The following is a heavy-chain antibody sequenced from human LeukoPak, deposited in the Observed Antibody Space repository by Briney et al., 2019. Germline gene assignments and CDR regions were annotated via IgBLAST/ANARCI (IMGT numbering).Heavy chain of an antibody. CDR3: ARDGFPYYYDSSGYSPHY. V-gene: IGHV3-30-3*01. CDR1: GFTFSSYA. CDR2: ISYDGSNK. J-gene: IGHJ4*02. Sequence: PGRSLRLSCAASGFTFSSYAMHWVRQAPGKGLEWVAVISYDGSNKYYADSVKGRFTISRDNSKNTLYLQMNSLRAEDTAVYYCARDGFPYYYDSSGYSPHYWGQGTLVTVPS. D-gene: IGHD3-22*01.